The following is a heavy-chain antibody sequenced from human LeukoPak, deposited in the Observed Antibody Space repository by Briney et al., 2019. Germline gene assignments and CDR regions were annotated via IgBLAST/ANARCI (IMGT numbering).Heavy chain of an antibody. V-gene: IGHV3-23*01. D-gene: IGHD1-1*01. CDR1: GFTFSSYA. J-gene: IGHJ4*02. Sequence: GGSLRLSCAASGFTFSSYAMNWVRQAPGKGLEWVSGLSGSGVYTYYADSVKGRFTISRDNSKNTLYLQMNSLRAEDTAIYCCAKNNDFDYWGQGTLVTVSS. CDR2: LSGSGVYT. CDR3: AKNNDFDY.